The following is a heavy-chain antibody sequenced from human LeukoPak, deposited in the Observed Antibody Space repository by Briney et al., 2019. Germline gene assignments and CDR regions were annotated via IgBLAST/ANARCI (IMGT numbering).Heavy chain of an antibody. CDR1: GGTFSSYA. V-gene: IGHV1-69*06. D-gene: IGHD3-9*01. CDR2: IIPVFGTL. CDR3: ARTTNYGVLTDYYSEKTKNFDY. J-gene: IGHJ4*02. Sequence: GASVKVSCKASGGTFSSYAISWVRQAPGQGLEWMGGIIPVFGTLNYAQKFQDRVTITADKSMTTAYMELSSLTSDDTAVYYCARTTNYGVLTDYYSEKTKNFDYWGQGTLVTVSS.